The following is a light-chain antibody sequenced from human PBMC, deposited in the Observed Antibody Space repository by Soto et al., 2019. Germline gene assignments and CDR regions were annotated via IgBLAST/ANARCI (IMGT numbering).Light chain of an antibody. V-gene: IGKV3-20*01. Sequence: EIVLTQSPGTLSLSPGERATLSCRASQSVSSSYLVWYQPRPGQPPRLLIYGTSNRAAGIPDRFTGTGSGTDFTLTIYRLEPEDSAVYYCQQYGSSALTYGGGTKVEIK. CDR1: QSVSSSY. CDR2: GTS. J-gene: IGKJ4*01. CDR3: QQYGSSALT.